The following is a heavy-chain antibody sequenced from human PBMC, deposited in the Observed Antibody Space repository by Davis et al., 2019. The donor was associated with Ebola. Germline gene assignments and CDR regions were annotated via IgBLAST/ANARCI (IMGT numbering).Heavy chain of an antibody. V-gene: IGHV3-7*03. CDR1: GFTFSAYW. D-gene: IGHD3-10*01. CDR3: AGPSRGSPDTDF. CDR2: IKHDGTEK. J-gene: IGHJ4*02. Sequence: GESLKISCAASGFTFSAYWMTWVRQAPGKGLQWVANIKHDGTEKNYVDSVKGRFTISRDNAKDSLYLQMNSLRAEDTAVYYCAGPSRGSPDTDFWGQGTLVTVSS.